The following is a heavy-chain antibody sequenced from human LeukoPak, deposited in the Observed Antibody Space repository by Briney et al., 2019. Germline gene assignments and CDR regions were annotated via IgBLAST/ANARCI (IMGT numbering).Heavy chain of an antibody. CDR2: INPNSGDT. Sequence: ASVKVSCKASGYTFTGYHMHWVRQAPGQGLEWMGRINPNSGDTNYAQKFQGRVAMTRDTSISTAFMELTRLRPDDTAVYYCARDYCSSTSRLFDYWGQGTLVTVSS. CDR1: GYTFTGYH. CDR3: ARDYCSSTSRLFDY. D-gene: IGHD2-2*01. V-gene: IGHV1-2*06. J-gene: IGHJ4*02.